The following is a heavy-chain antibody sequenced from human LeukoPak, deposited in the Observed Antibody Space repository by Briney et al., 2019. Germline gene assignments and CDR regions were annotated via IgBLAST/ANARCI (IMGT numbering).Heavy chain of an antibody. V-gene: IGHV3-23*01. Sequence: GGSLRLSCAASGFTFSSYAMSWVRQAPGKGLEWVSTISGSGGSTYYADSVKGRFTISRDNSKNTLYLQMNSLRAEDTAVYYCAKDGVSSSWYWFDPGGQGTLVTVSS. J-gene: IGHJ5*02. CDR3: AKDGVSSSWYWFDP. CDR1: GFTFSSYA. CDR2: ISGSGGST. D-gene: IGHD6-13*01.